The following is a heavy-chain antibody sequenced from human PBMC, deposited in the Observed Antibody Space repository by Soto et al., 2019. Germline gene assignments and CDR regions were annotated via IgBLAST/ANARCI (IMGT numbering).Heavy chain of an antibody. J-gene: IGHJ4*02. CDR1: GFTFSSLA. Sequence: EVQLLESGGGLVQPGGSLRLSCAASGFTFSSLAMSWVRQAPGKGLEWVSAISGSGGSTLYADSVKGRFTISRDNSKNTLYLQMNSLRAEDTAVYYCAKDATLRGSGNYWTVIIFDYWGQGTLVTVSS. CDR3: AKDATLRGSGNYWTVIIFDY. D-gene: IGHD3-10*01. V-gene: IGHV3-23*01. CDR2: ISGSGGST.